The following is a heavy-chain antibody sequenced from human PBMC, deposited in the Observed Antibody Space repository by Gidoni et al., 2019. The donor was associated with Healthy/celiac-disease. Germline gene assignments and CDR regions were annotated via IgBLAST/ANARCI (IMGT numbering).Heavy chain of an antibody. D-gene: IGHD4-4*01. CDR2: IRSKANSYAT. Sequence: EVQLVESGGGLVQPGGSLKLSCAASGFTFSGSAMHWVRQASGKGLEWVGRIRSKANSYATAYAASVKGRFTISRDDSKNTAYLQMNSLKTEDTAVYYCTSSHDYRYDYWGQGTLVTVSS. CDR1: GFTFSGSA. CDR3: TSSHDYRYDY. V-gene: IGHV3-73*02. J-gene: IGHJ4*02.